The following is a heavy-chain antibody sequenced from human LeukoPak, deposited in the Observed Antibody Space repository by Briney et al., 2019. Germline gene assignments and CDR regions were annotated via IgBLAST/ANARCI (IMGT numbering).Heavy chain of an antibody. CDR3: ARDPSYSRHGQKDCSSTSCYPKQDYEGDDY. J-gene: IGHJ4*02. CDR1: GGTFSSYA. V-gene: IGHV1-69*13. CDR2: IIPIFGTA. D-gene: IGHD2-2*01. Sequence: ASVTVSCKASGGTFSSYAISWARQAPGQGLEWMGGIIPIFGTAIYAQKFQGRVTITADESTSTAYMELSSLRSEDTAVYYCARDPSYSRHGQKDCSSTSCYPKQDYEGDDYWGQGTLVTVSS.